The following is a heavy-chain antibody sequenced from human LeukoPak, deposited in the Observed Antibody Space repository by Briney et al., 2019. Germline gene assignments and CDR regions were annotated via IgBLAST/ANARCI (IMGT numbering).Heavy chain of an antibody. V-gene: IGHV3-23*01. CDR1: GFTFSSYA. J-gene: IGHJ4*02. CDR3: AKASAMIVVVSKHFDY. D-gene: IGHD3-22*01. CDR2: ISGSGGST. Sequence: PGGSLRLSCAAPGFTFSSYAMSWVRQAPGKGLEWVSAISGSGGSTYYADSVKGRFTISRDNSKNTLYLQMNSLRAEDTAVYYCAKASAMIVVVSKHFDYWGQGTLVTVSS.